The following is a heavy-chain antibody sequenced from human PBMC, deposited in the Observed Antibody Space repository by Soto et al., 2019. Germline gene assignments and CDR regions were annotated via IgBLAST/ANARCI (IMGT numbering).Heavy chain of an antibody. Sequence: QITLKESGPTLVKPTQTLTLTCTFSGFSLTTSGVGVGWIRQPPGKALEWLALIYWNDEKRYSPSLKSRLTITKDTSRNQVVLTMTYMDPVDTATYYSAHRLRWLANFDYWGQGTLVTVSS. CDR3: AHRLRWLANFDY. CDR2: IYWNDEK. V-gene: IGHV2-5*01. D-gene: IGHD6-19*01. CDR1: GFSLTTSGVG. J-gene: IGHJ4*02.